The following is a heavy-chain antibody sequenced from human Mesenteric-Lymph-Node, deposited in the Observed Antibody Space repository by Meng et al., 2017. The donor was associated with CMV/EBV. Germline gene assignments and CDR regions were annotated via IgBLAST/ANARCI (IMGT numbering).Heavy chain of an antibody. V-gene: IGHV3-64*02. CDR1: GFTFSSYA. CDR2: ISSNGGST. J-gene: IGHJ3*02. CDR3: ARAPRYNWNAGAFDI. Sequence: GESLKISCAASGFTFSSYAMHWVRQAPGKGLEYVSAISSNGGSTYYADSVKGRFTISRDNSKNTLYLQMGSLRAEDMAVYYCARAPRYNWNAGAFDIWGQGTMVTVSS. D-gene: IGHD1-1*01.